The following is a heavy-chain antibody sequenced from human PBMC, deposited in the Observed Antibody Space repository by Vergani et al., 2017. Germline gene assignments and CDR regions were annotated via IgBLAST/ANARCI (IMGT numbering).Heavy chain of an antibody. J-gene: IGHJ4*02. V-gene: IGHV3-30-3*01. CDR1: GFTFSSYA. D-gene: IGHD6-13*01. Sequence: QVQLVESGGGVVQPGRSLRLSCAASGFTFSSYAMHWVRQAPGKGLEWVAVISYDGSNKYYADSVKGRFTISRDNSKNTLYLQMNSLRAEDTAVYYCARDPTYSSYSSSWYFDYWGQGTLVTVSS. CDR3: ARDPTYSSYSSSWYFDY. CDR2: ISYDGSNK.